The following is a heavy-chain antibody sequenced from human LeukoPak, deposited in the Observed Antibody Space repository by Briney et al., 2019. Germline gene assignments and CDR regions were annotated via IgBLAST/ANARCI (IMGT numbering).Heavy chain of an antibody. CDR2: ISSSGSTI. V-gene: IGHV3-11*04. D-gene: IGHD3-9*01. Sequence: GGSLRLSCAASGFTFSDYYMSWIRQAPGKGLEWVSYISSSGSTIYYADSVKGRFTISRDNAKNSLYLQMNSLRAEDTAVYYCAKGVLRYFDWKGNAFDIWGQGTMVTVSS. CDR1: GFTFSDYY. CDR3: AKGVLRYFDWKGNAFDI. J-gene: IGHJ3*02.